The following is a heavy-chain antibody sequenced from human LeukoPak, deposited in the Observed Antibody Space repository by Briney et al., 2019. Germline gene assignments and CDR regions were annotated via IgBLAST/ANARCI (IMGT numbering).Heavy chain of an antibody. CDR2: IYPGGSDT. D-gene: IGHD1-1*01. CDR3: ARVQVESSYYFDY. Sequence: GESLKISCQVSGYTFTDYWIGWVRQMPGKGLEWMGIIYPGGSDTRYSPSFQGQVTISADKSISTAYLRWSSLKASDTAMYYCARVQVESSYYFDYWGQGTLVTVSS. J-gene: IGHJ4*02. CDR1: GYTFTDYW. V-gene: IGHV5-51*01.